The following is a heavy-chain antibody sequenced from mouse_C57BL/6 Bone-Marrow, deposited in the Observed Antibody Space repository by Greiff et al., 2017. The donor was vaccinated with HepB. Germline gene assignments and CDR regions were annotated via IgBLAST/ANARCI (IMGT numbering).Heavy chain of an antibody. CDR2: ISYDGSN. CDR1: GYSITSGYY. V-gene: IGHV3-6*01. Sequence: EVKVEESGPGLVKPSQSLSLTCSVTGYSITSGYYWNWIRQFPGNKLEWMGYISYDGSNNYNPSLKNRISITRDTSKNQFFLKLNSVTTEDTATYYCALAFNFDYWGQGTTLTVSS. J-gene: IGHJ2*01. CDR3: ALAFNFDY.